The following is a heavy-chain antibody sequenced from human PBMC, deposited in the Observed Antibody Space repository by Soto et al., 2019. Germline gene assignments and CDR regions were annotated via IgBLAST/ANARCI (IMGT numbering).Heavy chain of an antibody. V-gene: IGHV4-4*07. CDR3: TRWKVGHSRPTDF. CDR2: IFPSGDS. CDR1: GGAISSLY. J-gene: IGHJ4*02. D-gene: IGHD1-26*01. Sequence: PSETLSLTCTVSGGAISSLYWAWIRQPAGTGLEWIGRIFPSGDSNYNPSLPSRVSMSLDTSKNEFSLTMSSVTAADTDFYHRTRWKVGHSRPTDFWGQGVLVTVYS.